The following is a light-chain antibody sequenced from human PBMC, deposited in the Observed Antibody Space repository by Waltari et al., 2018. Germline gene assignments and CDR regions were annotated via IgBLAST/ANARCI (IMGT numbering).Light chain of an antibody. CDR3: LQTSKDPYT. J-gene: IGKJ2*01. V-gene: IGKV2D-29*02. Sequence: DIVMTQTPLSLPVTPGESASISCRSSQSLLYSNGNTYLHWYLQKPGQSPRLLIYKVTTPESGVPDRFSGSGSGTDFTLRISRVEPEDVGVYYCLQTSKDPYTFGQGTKVEIK. CDR1: QSLLYSNGNTY. CDR2: KVT.